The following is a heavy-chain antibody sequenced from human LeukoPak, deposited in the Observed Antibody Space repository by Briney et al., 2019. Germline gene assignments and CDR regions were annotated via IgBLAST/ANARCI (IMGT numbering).Heavy chain of an antibody. V-gene: IGHV4-61*08. CDR1: GGSISSGAYY. J-gene: IGHJ4*02. CDR2: IYYSGTT. Sequence: SETLSLTCTVPGGSISSGAYYWSWIRQPPGKGLEWIGYIYYSGTTSYNPSLKTRVTISIDTSKNQFSLKLSSVTAADTAVYYCARVLRPMASQYYFDYWGQGTLVTVSS. D-gene: IGHD3-10*01. CDR3: ARVLRPMASQYYFDY.